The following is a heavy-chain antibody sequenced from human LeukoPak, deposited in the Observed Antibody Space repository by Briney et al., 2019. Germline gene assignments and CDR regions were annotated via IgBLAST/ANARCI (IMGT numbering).Heavy chain of an antibody. CDR3: ARAAGATRVYYFDY. CDR1: GFTFSSYW. J-gene: IGHJ4*02. Sequence: PGGSLRLSCAASGFTFSSYWMHWVRQAPGKGLVWVSRINSDGSSTSYADSVKGRFTISRDNAKNTLYLQMNSLRAEDTAVYYCARAAGATRVYYFDYWGQGTLVTVSS. D-gene: IGHD1-26*01. V-gene: IGHV3-74*01. CDR2: INSDGSST.